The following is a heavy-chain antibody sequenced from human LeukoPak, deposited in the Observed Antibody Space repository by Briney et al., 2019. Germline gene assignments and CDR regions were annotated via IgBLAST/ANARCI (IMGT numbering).Heavy chain of an antibody. Sequence: SSETLSLTCAVSGSPMITNLYYWAWIRHPPGKGLEWIGSIYYTGSTYYNASLKSRITISVDTSKNQFSLRLNSVTAADTAVYYCATIERLDMSTPLNWGQGTLVTVSS. D-gene: IGHD3-16*01. CDR1: GSPMITNLYY. V-gene: IGHV4-39*07. J-gene: IGHJ4*02. CDR2: IYYTGST. CDR3: ATIERLDMSTPLN.